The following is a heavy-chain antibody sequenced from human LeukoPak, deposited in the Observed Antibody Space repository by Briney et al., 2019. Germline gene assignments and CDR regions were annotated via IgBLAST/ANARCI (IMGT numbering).Heavy chain of an antibody. J-gene: IGHJ4*02. D-gene: IGHD2-15*01. V-gene: IGHV3-30*18. CDR3: AKDRRGYCSGGSCYYNFDY. CDR2: ISHDGSNK. Sequence: GRSLRLSCAASGFTFSTYGMHWVRQAPGKGLEWVAVISHDGSNKYYADSVKGRFTISRDNSKNTLYVQMNSLRPEDTAVYYCAKDRRGYCSGGSCYYNFDYWGQGTLVTVSS. CDR1: GFTFSTYG.